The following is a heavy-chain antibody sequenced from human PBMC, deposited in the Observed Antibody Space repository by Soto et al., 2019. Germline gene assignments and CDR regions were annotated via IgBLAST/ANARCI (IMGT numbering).Heavy chain of an antibody. CDR1: AGSIGTYY. D-gene: IGHD1-26*01. J-gene: IGHJ4*02. CDR2: IYYSGST. CDR3: ARLNSGSFDY. V-gene: IGHV4-59*01. Sequence: SETLSLTCAVSAGSIGTYYWSWIRQPPGMGLEWIGDIYYSGSTIYNPSLKSRVSISVDTSKKRFSLKVTSVTAADTAVYYCARLNSGSFDYWGQGTRVTVSS.